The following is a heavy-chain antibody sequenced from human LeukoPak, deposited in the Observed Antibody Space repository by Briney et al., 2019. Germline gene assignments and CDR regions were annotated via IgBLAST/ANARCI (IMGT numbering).Heavy chain of an antibody. Sequence: KPSETLSLTCDVSGASIRNKFWGWLRHPPGKALEWIGYISYTGTTNYNPSLQSRVTISVDTSKNQLSLKLTSMTAADTAVYYCARDTSGYYGRYEHWGQGTLVTVSS. CDR2: ISYTGTT. CDR3: ARDTSGYYGRYEH. V-gene: IGHV4-59*01. D-gene: IGHD3-3*01. J-gene: IGHJ4*02. CDR1: GASIRNKF.